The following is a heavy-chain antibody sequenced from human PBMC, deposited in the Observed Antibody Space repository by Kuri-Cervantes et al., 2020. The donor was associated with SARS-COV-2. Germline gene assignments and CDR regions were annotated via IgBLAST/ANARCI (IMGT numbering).Heavy chain of an antibody. V-gene: IGHV3-11*06. CDR2: ISSSSSYT. D-gene: IGHD5-18*01. CDR3: ARNPYVDTAMEFDY. CDR1: GFTFSDYY. Sequence: SLKISCAASGFTFSDYYMSWIRQAPGKGLEWVSYISSSSSYTNYADSVKGRFTISRDNAKNSLYLQMNSLRAEDTAVYYCARNPYVDTAMEFDYWGQGTLVTVSS. J-gene: IGHJ4*02.